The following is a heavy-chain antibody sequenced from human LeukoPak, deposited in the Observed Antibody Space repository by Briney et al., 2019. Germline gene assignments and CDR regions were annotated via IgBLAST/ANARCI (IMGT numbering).Heavy chain of an antibody. D-gene: IGHD2-2*01. Sequence: GGSLRLSCAASGFTFSSYWMHWVRQAPGKGLVWVSRINSDGSSTSYADSVKGRFTISRDNAKNTLYLQMNSLRAEDTAVYYCARETDCSSTSCYAGSDYWGQGTLVTVPS. CDR1: GFTFSSYW. V-gene: IGHV3-74*01. CDR2: INSDGSST. J-gene: IGHJ4*02. CDR3: ARETDCSSTSCYAGSDY.